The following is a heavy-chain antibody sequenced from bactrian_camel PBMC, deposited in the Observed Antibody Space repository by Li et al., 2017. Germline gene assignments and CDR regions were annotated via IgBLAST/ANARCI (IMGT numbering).Heavy chain of an antibody. V-gene: IGHV3-2*01. CDR1: GFSSAYY. CDR3: AKGLYGGSPGY. CDR2: AYTSEGSA. J-gene: IGHJ6*01. D-gene: IGHD6*01. Sequence: QLVESGGGLVQPGGSLRVSCTVSGFSSAYYLTWVRLAPGKGLEWVCSAYTSEGSAYYADSVKGRFTISRDNAKNTLYLQLNSLETEDTAMYYCAKGLYGGSPGYWGQGTQVTVS.